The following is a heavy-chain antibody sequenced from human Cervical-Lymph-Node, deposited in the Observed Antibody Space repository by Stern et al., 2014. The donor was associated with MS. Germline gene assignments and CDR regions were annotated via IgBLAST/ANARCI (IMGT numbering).Heavy chain of an antibody. V-gene: IGHV4-59*01. CDR2: IYQDGSS. J-gene: IGHJ5*02. Sequence: QVQLQESGPGLVKPSETLSLTCTVSGGSFNNYYWRWIRQPPGKGLEWIGYIYQDGSSKYKPSLKSRVTISLHSSKKQFSLRLTSVTAADTAVYYCARVDDCSGGTCFSTSWFDPWGQGTLVTVSS. CDR1: GGSFNNYY. CDR3: ARVDDCSGGTCFSTSWFDP. D-gene: IGHD2-15*01.